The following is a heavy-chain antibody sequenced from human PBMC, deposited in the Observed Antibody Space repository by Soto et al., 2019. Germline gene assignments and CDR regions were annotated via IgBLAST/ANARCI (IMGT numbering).Heavy chain of an antibody. CDR1: GFTFGRYG. V-gene: IGHV3-30*18. CDR3: AKETIQVGGPNYFDY. J-gene: IGHJ4*02. D-gene: IGHD1-1*01. Sequence: VQLVESGGGVVQPGRSLRLLCEASGFTFGRYGMHWVRQAPGMGLEWVAVISWDGLAQYYGDSVRGRFTISRDNSQSTLYLQMNSLRTEDTAIYYCAKETIQVGGPNYFDYCGPGVLVTVSS. CDR2: ISWDGLAQ.